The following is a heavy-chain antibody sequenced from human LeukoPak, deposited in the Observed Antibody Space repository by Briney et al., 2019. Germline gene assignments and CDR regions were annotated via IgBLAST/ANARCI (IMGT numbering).Heavy chain of an antibody. CDR3: ARSVYSGSGRSWFDP. CDR2: INLNSGGT. J-gene: IGHJ5*02. CDR1: GYTFTGYY. D-gene: IGHD1-26*01. V-gene: IGHV1-2*04. Sequence: ASVKVSCKASGYTFTGYYMHWVRQAPGQGLEWMGWINLNSGGTNYAQKFQGWVTMTRDTSISTAYMELSRLRSDDTAVYYCARSVYSGSGRSWFDPWGQGTLVTVSS.